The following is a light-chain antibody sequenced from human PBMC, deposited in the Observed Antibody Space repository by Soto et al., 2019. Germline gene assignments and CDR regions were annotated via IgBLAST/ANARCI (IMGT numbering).Light chain of an antibody. CDR1: TRDVGGYNY. CDR3: SSYRDYNKVV. Sequence: QSALTQPPSASGSPGQSVSISCTGTTRDVGGYNYVSWYQQHPGQAPKLIIYEVVKRPSGVPDRISGSKSGNTASLTVSGLQIEDEADYYCSSYRDYNKVVFGEGTKLTVL. J-gene: IGLJ3*02. CDR2: EVV. V-gene: IGLV2-8*01.